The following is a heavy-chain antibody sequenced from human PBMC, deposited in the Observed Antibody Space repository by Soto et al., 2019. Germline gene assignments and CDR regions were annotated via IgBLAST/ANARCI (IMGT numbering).Heavy chain of an antibody. CDR2: ISGSGGST. Sequence: EVQLLESGGGLVQPGGSLRLSCAASGFTFSSYAMSWVRQAPGKGLEWVSAISGSGGSTYYADSVKGRFTISRDNSKNTLYLQMNNLRAEDTAVYYCANGGVWFGNYGMHVWGQGTTVTVSS. J-gene: IGHJ6*02. CDR3: ANGGVWFGNYGMHV. CDR1: GFTFSSYA. V-gene: IGHV3-23*01. D-gene: IGHD3-10*01.